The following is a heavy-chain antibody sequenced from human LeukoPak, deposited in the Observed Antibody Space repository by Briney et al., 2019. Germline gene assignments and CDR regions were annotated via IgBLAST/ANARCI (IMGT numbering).Heavy chain of an antibody. CDR2: IYYTGST. V-gene: IGHV4-59*01. Sequence: PSETLSLTCTVSGGSISGYYWTWIRQPPGNGLEWIGYIYYTGSTNYNPSLKSRVTISVDTSKNQFSLNLSSVTAADTALYYCARFDRDGYNLDYWGQGTLVTVSS. D-gene: IGHD5-24*01. J-gene: IGHJ4*02. CDR1: GGSISGYY. CDR3: ARFDRDGYNLDY.